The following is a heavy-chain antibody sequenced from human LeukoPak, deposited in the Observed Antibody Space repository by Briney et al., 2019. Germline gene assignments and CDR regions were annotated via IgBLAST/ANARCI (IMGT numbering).Heavy chain of an antibody. Sequence: GGSLRLSCEVSGFTFNSYWMDWVRQAPGKGLEWVANIKEDGSKKYYADSVKGRFTISRDNSKNTLYLQMNSLRAEDTAVYYCAKDRGRGDAFDIWGQGTMVTVSS. J-gene: IGHJ3*02. CDR3: AKDRGRGDAFDI. CDR1: GFTFNSYW. D-gene: IGHD3-10*01. V-gene: IGHV3-30*02. CDR2: IKEDGSKK.